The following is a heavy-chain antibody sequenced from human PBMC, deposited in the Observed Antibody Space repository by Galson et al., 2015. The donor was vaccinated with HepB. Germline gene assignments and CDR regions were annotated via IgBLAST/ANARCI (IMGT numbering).Heavy chain of an antibody. CDR2: ISGSGGST. J-gene: IGHJ4*02. CDR3: AKSDYDSSGYYFPPEDY. V-gene: IGHV3-23*01. D-gene: IGHD3-22*01. CDR1: GFTFSSYG. Sequence: SLRLSCAASGFTFSSYGMSWVRQAPGKGLEWVSAISGSGGSTYYADSVKGRFTISRDNSKNTLYLQMNSPRAEDTAVYYCAKSDYDSSGYYFPPEDYWGQGTLVTVSS.